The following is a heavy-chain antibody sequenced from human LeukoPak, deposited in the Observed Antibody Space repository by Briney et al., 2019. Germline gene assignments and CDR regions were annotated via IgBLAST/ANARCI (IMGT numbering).Heavy chain of an antibody. D-gene: IGHD3-10*01. CDR1: RFTFSSYW. J-gene: IGHJ5*02. CDR3: VKDQNYYGWFDP. V-gene: IGHV3-7*01. CDR2: INQDGSEK. Sequence: GGSLRLSCAASRFTFSSYWMSWVRQAPGKGLEWVANINQDGSEKHYVDSVKGRFTISRDNSKNTLYLQMSSLRAEDTAVYYCVKDQNYYGWFDPWGQGTLVTVSS.